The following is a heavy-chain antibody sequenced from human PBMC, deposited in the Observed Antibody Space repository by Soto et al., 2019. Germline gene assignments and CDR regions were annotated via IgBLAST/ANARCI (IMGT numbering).Heavy chain of an antibody. CDR3: ARGRTTHNHFHF. CDR2: IYHGSST. CDR1: SDSISGGDYS. V-gene: IGHV4-30-2*01. D-gene: IGHD1-1*01. Sequence: PSETLSLTCAVSSDSISGGDYSWSWIRQPPGKGLEWIGYIYHGSSTYYSPSLKSRVTISVDRSKNRVSLKLNSVTAADTAVYYCARGRTTHNHFHFWGQGTLVTVSS. J-gene: IGHJ4*02.